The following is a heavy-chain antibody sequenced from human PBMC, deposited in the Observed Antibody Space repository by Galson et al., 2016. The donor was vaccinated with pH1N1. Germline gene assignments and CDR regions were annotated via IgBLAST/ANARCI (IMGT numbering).Heavy chain of an antibody. CDR2: IYHSGST. V-gene: IGHV4-4*02. J-gene: IGHJ4*02. CDR3: ATSLEYDNNGYVDY. CDR1: GGSISSSNW. Sequence: LSLTCAVSGGSISSSNWWSWVRQPPGKGLEWIGEIYHSGSTNYNPSLKSRVTISVDKSKNQFSLKLGSVTAADTAVYYCATSLEYDNNGYVDYWGQGTLVTVSS. D-gene: IGHD3-22*01.